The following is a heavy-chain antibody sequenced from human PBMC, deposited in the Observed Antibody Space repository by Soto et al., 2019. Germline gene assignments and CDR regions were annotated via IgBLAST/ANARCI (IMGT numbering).Heavy chain of an antibody. CDR1: GFTFSSYA. J-gene: IGHJ4*02. Sequence: QVQLVESGGGVVQPGRSLRLSSAASGFTFSSYAMHWVRQAPGKGLEWVAVISYDGSNKYYADSVKGRFTISRDNSKNTLYLQMNSLRAEDTAVYYCARDIAVAGTGYYFDYWGQGTLVTVSS. D-gene: IGHD6-19*01. V-gene: IGHV3-30-3*01. CDR2: ISYDGSNK. CDR3: ARDIAVAGTGYYFDY.